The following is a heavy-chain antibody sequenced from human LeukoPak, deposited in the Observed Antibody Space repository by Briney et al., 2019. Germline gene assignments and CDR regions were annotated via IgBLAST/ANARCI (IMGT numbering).Heavy chain of an antibody. J-gene: IGHJ4*02. V-gene: IGHV3-23*01. D-gene: IGHD5-12*01. CDR1: GFTFSSYA. CDR2: ISGSGGST. Sequence: PGGSLRLSCAASGFTFSSYAMSWVRQAPGKGLELVSAISGSGGSTYYADSVKGRFTISKDNSKNTLYLQMNSLRAEDTAVYYCAKQAGRGYDSLFDYWGQGTLVTVSS. CDR3: AKQAGRGYDSLFDY.